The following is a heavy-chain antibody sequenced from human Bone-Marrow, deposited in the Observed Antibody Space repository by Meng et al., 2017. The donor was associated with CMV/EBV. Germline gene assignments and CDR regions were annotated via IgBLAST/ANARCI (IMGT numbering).Heavy chain of an antibody. Sequence: SSYYWGWIRQPPGKGLEWIGSIYYSGSTYYNPSLKSRVTISVDTSKNQFSLKLSSVTAADTAVYYCARHSIVVVPAAMKGAPGGFDPWGQGTLVTVSS. CDR2: IYYSGST. CDR1: SSYY. V-gene: IGHV4-39*01. J-gene: IGHJ5*02. D-gene: IGHD2-2*01. CDR3: ARHSIVVVPAAMKGAPGGFDP.